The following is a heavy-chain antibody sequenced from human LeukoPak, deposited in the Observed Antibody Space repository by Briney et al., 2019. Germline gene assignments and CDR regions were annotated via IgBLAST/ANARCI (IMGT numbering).Heavy chain of an antibody. Sequence: GGSLRLSCAPSGFTLSSYGMHCGRQAPGKGLEWVAVISYDGSNKYYADSVKGRFTISRDNSKNTLYLQMNSLRAEDTAVYYCAKESKYDRIGVRNYYYGMDVWGQGTTVTVSS. CDR2: ISYDGSNK. CDR1: GFTLSSYG. V-gene: IGHV3-30*18. D-gene: IGHD3-10*01. CDR3: AKESKYDRIGVRNYYYGMDV. J-gene: IGHJ6*02.